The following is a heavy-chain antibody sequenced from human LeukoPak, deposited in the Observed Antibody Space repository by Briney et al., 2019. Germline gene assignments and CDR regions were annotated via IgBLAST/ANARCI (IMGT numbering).Heavy chain of an antibody. CDR3: AKVWYYYDSTGYLIEDYYYYMDV. D-gene: IGHD3-22*01. Sequence: GGSLRLSCAASGFTFSNAWMSWVRQAPGKGLEWVGRIKSKTDGGTTDYAAPVKGRFTISRDDSKNTLYLQMNSLRAEDTAVYYCAKVWYYYDSTGYLIEDYYYYMDVWGKGTTVTISS. CDR1: GFTFSNAW. J-gene: IGHJ6*03. V-gene: IGHV3-15*01. CDR2: IKSKTDGGTT.